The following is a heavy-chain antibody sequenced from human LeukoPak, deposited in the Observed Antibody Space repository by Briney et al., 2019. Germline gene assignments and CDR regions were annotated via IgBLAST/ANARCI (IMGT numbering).Heavy chain of an antibody. Sequence: PSETLSLTRTGSGGPISRGNSYRGWIRQPPGKGLEWIGYISYSGSTYYNASLKSRVSVSIDTSNNRFSLKLTSMTAADTAIYYCARVQMATIFDSWGQGTLVTVSS. J-gene: IGHJ4*02. CDR2: ISYSGST. V-gene: IGHV4-30-4*01. CDR3: ARVQMATIFDS. D-gene: IGHD5-24*01. CDR1: GGPISRGNSY.